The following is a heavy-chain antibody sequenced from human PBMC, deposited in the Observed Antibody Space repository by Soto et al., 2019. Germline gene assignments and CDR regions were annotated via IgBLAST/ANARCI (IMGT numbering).Heavy chain of an antibody. V-gene: IGHV2-5*01. CDR1: GFSLSTIGVG. CDR2: IYWNDDK. D-gene: IGHD4-17*01. CDR3: AHRRGYGDYYYGMDV. J-gene: IGHJ6*02. Sequence: QISLKESGPTLVKPTQTLTLTCTSSGFSLSTIGVGVGWIRQPPGKALEWLALIYWNDDKRYSPSLKSRHTISKDTSKNQVVLTLTNMDPVDTATYYCAHRRGYGDYYYGMDVWGQGTTVTVSS.